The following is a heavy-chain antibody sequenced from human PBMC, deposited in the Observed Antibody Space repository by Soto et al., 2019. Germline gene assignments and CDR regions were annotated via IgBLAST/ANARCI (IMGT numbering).Heavy chain of an antibody. CDR3: ARDLDLYGDYGMDV. J-gene: IGHJ6*02. V-gene: IGHV3-30-3*01. CDR1: GVTFRNYA. CDR2: ISYDGSNK. D-gene: IGHD4-17*01. Sequence: PGGSLRLSCAASGVTFRNYAISWVRQAPGKGLEWVAVISYDGSNKYYADSVKGRFTISRDNSKNTLYLQMNSLRAEDTAVYYCARDLDLYGDYGMDVWVQGTTVTVSS.